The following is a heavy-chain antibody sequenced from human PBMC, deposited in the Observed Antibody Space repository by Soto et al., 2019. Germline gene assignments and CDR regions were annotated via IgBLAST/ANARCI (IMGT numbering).Heavy chain of an antibody. D-gene: IGHD4-17*01. CDR2: IYTSGST. Sequence: QVQLQESGPGLVKPSETLSLTCTVSGGSISSYYWSWIRQPAGKGLEWIGRIYTSGSTNYNPSLKSRVTMSVDTSKNQFSLKLSSVTATDTAVYYCARDGVLRGGYYFDYWGQGTLVTVSS. V-gene: IGHV4-4*07. CDR1: GGSISSYY. CDR3: ARDGVLRGGYYFDY. J-gene: IGHJ4*02.